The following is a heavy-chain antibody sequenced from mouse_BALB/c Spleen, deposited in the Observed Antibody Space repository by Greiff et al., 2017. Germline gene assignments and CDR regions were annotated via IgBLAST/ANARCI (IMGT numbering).Heavy chain of an antibody. J-gene: IGHJ2*01. D-gene: IGHD2-1*01. V-gene: IGHV5-9-3*01. CDR1: GFTFSSYA. CDR3: ARHQAPFDYGNYFDY. CDR2: ISSGGSYT. Sequence: EVQLVESGGGLVKPGGSLKLSCAASGFTFSSYAMSWVRQTPEKRLEWVATISSGGSYTYYPDSVKGRFTISRDNAKNTLYLQMSSLRSEDTAMYYCARHQAPFDYGNYFDYWGQGTTLTVSS.